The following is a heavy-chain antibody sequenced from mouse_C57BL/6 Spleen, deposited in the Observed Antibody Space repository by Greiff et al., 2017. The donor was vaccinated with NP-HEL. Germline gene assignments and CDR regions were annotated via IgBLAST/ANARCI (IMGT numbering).Heavy chain of an antibody. CDR1: GYTFTDYN. CDR2: INPNNGGT. J-gene: IGHJ3*01. Sequence: EVQLQQSGPELVKPGASVQIPCKASGYTFTDYNMDWVKQSHGKSLEWIGDINPNNGGTIYNQKFKGKATLTVDKSSSTAYMELRSLTSEDTAVYYCARGGLLPSWFAYWGQGTRVTVSA. D-gene: IGHD2-3*01. V-gene: IGHV1-18*01. CDR3: ARGGLLPSWFAY.